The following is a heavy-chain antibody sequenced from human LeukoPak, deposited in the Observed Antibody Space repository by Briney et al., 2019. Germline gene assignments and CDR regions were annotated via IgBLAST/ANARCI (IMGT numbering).Heavy chain of an antibody. J-gene: IGHJ4*02. Sequence: SQTLSLTCTVSGGSISSGGYYWSWIRQHPGKGLEWIGYIYYSGSTYYNPSLKSRVTISVDTSKNQFSLKPSSVTAADTAVYYCARVVKVGRGGYTYYFDYWGQGTLVTVSS. D-gene: IGHD5-24*01. V-gene: IGHV4-31*03. CDR3: ARVVKVGRGGYTYYFDY. CDR1: GGSISSGGYY. CDR2: IYYSGST.